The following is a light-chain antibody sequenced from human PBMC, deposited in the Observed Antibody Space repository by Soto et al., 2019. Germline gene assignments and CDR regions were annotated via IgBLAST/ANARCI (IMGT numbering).Light chain of an antibody. V-gene: IGKV3-20*01. CDR2: GAS. Sequence: EIVLTQSPGTLSLSPGERATLSCRASQSVSSSYLAWYQQKPGQAPRLHIYGASSRAAGISDRFSGSGSGTDVTLTISRLEPEDFAVYYCQQYGSSPYTFGQGTKLEIK. J-gene: IGKJ2*01. CDR1: QSVSSSY. CDR3: QQYGSSPYT.